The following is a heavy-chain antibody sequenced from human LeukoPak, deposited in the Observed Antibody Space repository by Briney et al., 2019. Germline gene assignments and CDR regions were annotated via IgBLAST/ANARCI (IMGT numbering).Heavy chain of an antibody. D-gene: IGHD6-13*01. Sequence: TSETLSLTCTVSGGSISSYYWSWIRQPAGKGLEWIGRIYTSGSTNYNPPLKSRVTMSVHTSKNQFSLKLSSVTAADTAVYYCARGQYSSSWYGYNWFDPWGQGTLVTVSS. J-gene: IGHJ5*02. CDR3: ARGQYSSSWYGYNWFDP. V-gene: IGHV4-4*07. CDR1: GGSISSYY. CDR2: IYTSGST.